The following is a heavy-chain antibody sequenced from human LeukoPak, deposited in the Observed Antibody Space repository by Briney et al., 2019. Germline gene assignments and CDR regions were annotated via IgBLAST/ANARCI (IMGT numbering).Heavy chain of an antibody. J-gene: IGHJ6*02. V-gene: IGHV3-30-3*01. Sequence: GGSLRLSCAASGFTFSSYWMHWVRQAPGKGLEWVAVISYDGSNKYYADSVKGRFTISRDNSKNTLYLQMNSLKTEDTAVYYCTTPSQVQAYYYYYGMDVWGQGTTVTVSS. CDR3: TTPSQVQAYYYYYGMDV. CDR2: ISYDGSNK. CDR1: GFTFSSYW. D-gene: IGHD1-14*01.